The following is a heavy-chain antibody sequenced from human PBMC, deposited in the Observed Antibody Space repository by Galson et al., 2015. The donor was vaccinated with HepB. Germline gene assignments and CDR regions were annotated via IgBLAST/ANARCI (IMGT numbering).Heavy chain of an antibody. J-gene: IGHJ6*02. Sequence: SLRLSCAASGFTFSSYAMHWVRQAPGEGLEWVAVISYDGSNKYYADSVKGRFTISRDNSKNTLYLQMNGLRAEDTAVYYCARSKGYCSGGRCYIYGMDVWGQATTFTVSS. CDR1: GFTFSSYA. CDR3: ARSKGYCSGGRCYIYGMDV. D-gene: IGHD2-15*01. CDR2: ISYDGSNK. V-gene: IGHV3-30-3*01.